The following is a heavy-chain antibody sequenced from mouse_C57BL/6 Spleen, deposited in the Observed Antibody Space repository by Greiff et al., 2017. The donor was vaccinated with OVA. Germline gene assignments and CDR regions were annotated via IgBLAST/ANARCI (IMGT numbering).Heavy chain of an antibody. J-gene: IGHJ3*01. D-gene: IGHD3-2*02. Sequence: EVKVVESGGGLVKPGGSLKLSCAASGFTFSSYTMSWVRQTPEKRLEWVATISGGGGNTYYPDSVKGRFTISRDNAKNTLYLQMSSLRSEDTALYYCARPGSSGFAWFAYWGQGTLVTVSA. CDR3: ARPGSSGFAWFAY. CDR2: ISGGGGNT. V-gene: IGHV5-9*01. CDR1: GFTFSSYT.